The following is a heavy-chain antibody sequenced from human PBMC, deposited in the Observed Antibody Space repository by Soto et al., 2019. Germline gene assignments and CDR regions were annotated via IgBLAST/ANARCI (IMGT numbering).Heavy chain of an antibody. J-gene: IGHJ4*02. V-gene: IGHV1-3*01. CDR2: INVGYGNT. Sequence: QVQLEQSGAEVKEPGASVKVSCQASGYTSTNYAVHWVRQAPGQGLQWIGWINVGYGNTKSSQKFQGRVTFSRDTSASTAYMEVSSLTSEDTAVYYCTSDNKGLADYWGQGTLVTVSS. CDR1: GYTSTNYA. CDR3: TSDNKGLADY.